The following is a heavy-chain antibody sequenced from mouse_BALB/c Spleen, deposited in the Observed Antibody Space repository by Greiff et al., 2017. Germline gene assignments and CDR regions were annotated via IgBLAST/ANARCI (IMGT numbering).Heavy chain of an antibody. CDR1: GYTFTNYW. D-gene: IGHD2-2*01. Sequence: QVQLQQSGAELVRPGTSVKISCKASGYTFTNYWLGWVKQRPGHGLEWIGDIYPGGGYTNYNEKFKGKATLTADTSSSTAYMQLSSLTSEDSAVYFCASGYDGGAMDYWGQGTSVTVSS. CDR3: ASGYDGGAMDY. V-gene: IGHV1-63*02. CDR2: IYPGGGYT. J-gene: IGHJ4*01.